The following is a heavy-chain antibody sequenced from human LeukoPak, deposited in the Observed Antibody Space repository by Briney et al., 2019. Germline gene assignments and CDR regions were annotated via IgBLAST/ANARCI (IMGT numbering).Heavy chain of an antibody. CDR2: IYTSGST. CDR1: GGSISSGSYY. J-gene: IGHJ5*02. Sequence: SQTLSLTCTVSGGSISSGSYYWSWIRQPAGKGLEWIGRIYTSGSTNYNPSLKSRVTKSVDTSKNQFSLKLSSVTAADTAVYYCAREGILWFGEFSNWFDPWGQGTLVTVSS. D-gene: IGHD3-10*01. CDR3: AREGILWFGEFSNWFDP. V-gene: IGHV4-61*02.